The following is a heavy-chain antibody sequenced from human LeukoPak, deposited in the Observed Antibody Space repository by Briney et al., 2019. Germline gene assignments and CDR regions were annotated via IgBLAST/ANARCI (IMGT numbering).Heavy chain of an antibody. Sequence: GGSLRLSCAASGFTLSSYGMHWVRQAPGKGLEWVAVISYDGSNKYYADSVKGRFTISRDNSKNTLYLQMNSLRAEDTAVYYCAKMSRYSSGWYDYWGQGTLVTVSS. CDR2: ISYDGSNK. V-gene: IGHV3-30*18. CDR1: GFTLSSYG. J-gene: IGHJ4*02. CDR3: AKMSRYSSGWYDY. D-gene: IGHD6-19*01.